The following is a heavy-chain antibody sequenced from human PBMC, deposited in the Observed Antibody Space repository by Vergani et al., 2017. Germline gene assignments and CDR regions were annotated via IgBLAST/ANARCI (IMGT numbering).Heavy chain of an antibody. J-gene: IGHJ3*02. D-gene: IGHD7-27*01. CDR1: LFTFIINY. V-gene: IGHV3-66*01. CDR3: ASPLGAFYI. CDR2: LSLFLST. Sequence: EVQLVESGGGFFHPFFSLILSFSSSLFTFIINYIIFFRHSPFNFLEFVSFLSLFLSTYYADSVKGRFTISRDNSKNTLYLQMNSLRAEDTAVYYCASPLGAFYIWGQATMVTVSA.